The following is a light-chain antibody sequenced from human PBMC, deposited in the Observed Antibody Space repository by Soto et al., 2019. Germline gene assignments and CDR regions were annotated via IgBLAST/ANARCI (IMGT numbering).Light chain of an antibody. CDR1: QTISSW. CDR2: KAS. V-gene: IGKV1-5*03. J-gene: IGKJ1*01. Sequence: DIQMTQSPSTLSVSVGDRVTITCRASQTISSWLAWYQQKPGKAPKLLIYKASTLKSGVPSRFSGCGSVTEFTLTISSLQPDDFAPYYCQHYNSYSEAFGQGTEVE. CDR3: QHYNSYSEA.